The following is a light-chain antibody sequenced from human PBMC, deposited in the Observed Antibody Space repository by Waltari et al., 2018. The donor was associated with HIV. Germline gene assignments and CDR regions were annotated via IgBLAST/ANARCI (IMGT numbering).Light chain of an antibody. CDR3: QSADSSGTWV. V-gene: IGLV3-25*03. Sequence: SYELTQPPSVSVSPGQTARITCSGDALPKQYAYWYQQKPGQAPVLGRDKDSERPSGSPERFSGSSSGTTVTLTISGVQAEDEADYYCQSADSSGTWVFGGGTKLTVL. J-gene: IGLJ2*01. CDR1: ALPKQY. CDR2: KDS.